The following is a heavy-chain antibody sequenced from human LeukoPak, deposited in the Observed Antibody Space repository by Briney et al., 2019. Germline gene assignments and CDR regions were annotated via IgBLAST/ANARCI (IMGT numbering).Heavy chain of an antibody. CDR1: GFTFSSYA. CDR3: AKDRGYCSGGSCHPLDY. J-gene: IGHJ4*02. Sequence: GGSLRLSCAASGFTFSSYAMSWVRQAPGKGLEWVSAISGSGGSTYYADSVKGRFTISRDNSKNTLYLQTNSLRAEDTAVYYCAKDRGYCSGGSCHPLDYWGQGTLVTVSP. V-gene: IGHV3-23*01. CDR2: ISGSGGST. D-gene: IGHD2-15*01.